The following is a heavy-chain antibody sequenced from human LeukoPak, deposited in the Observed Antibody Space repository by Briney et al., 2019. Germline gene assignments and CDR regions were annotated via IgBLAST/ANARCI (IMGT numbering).Heavy chain of an antibody. Sequence: GRSLRLSCAASGSTFDDYAMHWVRQAPGKGLEWVSGISWNSGSIGYADSVKGRFTISRDNAKNSLYLQMNSLRAEDTALYYCAKDGNDILTGYYPCWGQGTLATVSS. D-gene: IGHD3-9*01. J-gene: IGHJ4*02. CDR1: GSTFDDYA. CDR3: AKDGNDILTGYYPC. CDR2: ISWNSGSI. V-gene: IGHV3-9*01.